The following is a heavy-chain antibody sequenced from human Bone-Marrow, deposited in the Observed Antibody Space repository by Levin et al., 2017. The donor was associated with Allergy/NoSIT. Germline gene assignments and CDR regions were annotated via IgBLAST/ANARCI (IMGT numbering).Heavy chain of an antibody. V-gene: IGHV3-23*01. CDR3: AKDTSVAVGYSDYDPDSHDY. Sequence: SGGSLRLSCAASGFTFSAYAMTWVRQAPGKGLEWVSTLTGSGGSTYYADSVKGRFIISRDNSKNTLYLHMNSLRAEDTAVYYCAKDTSVAVGYSDYDPDSHDYWGQGTLVIVSS. J-gene: IGHJ4*02. CDR2: LTGSGGST. D-gene: IGHD5-12*01. CDR1: GFTFSAYA.